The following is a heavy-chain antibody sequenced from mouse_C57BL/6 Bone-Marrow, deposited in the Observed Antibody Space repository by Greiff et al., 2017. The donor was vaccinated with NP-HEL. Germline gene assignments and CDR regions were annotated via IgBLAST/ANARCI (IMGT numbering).Heavy chain of an antibody. J-gene: IGHJ4*01. CDR1: GYSFSDYN. CDR3: TKDYDCLGHALDD. D-gene: IGHD2-4*01. V-gene: IGHV1-39*01. Sequence: VQLQQSGPGLVKPGASVKISCTASGYSFSDYNMNWVKQSNGKSLEWIGLINPNYGTTSYTQTFKGKVTLSVDQSYSTAYMQLNSLTSEDSAVYYGTKDYDCLGHALDDWGKGTSVTVSS. CDR2: INPNYGTT.